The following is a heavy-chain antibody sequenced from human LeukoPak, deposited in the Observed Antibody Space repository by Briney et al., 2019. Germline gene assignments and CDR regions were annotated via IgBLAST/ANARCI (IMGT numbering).Heavy chain of an antibody. V-gene: IGHV3-23*01. CDR2: ISGSGGST. CDR1: GFTFRTYA. D-gene: IGHD3-10*01. CDR3: AKGSGSSSSPSLNWYFDL. Sequence: GGSLRLSCVGSGFTFRTYAMIWVRQAPGKGLEWVSAISGSGGSTYYADSVKGRFTISRDNSKNTLYLQMNSLRAEDTAVYYCAKGSGSSSSPSLNWYFDLWGRGTLVTVSS. J-gene: IGHJ2*01.